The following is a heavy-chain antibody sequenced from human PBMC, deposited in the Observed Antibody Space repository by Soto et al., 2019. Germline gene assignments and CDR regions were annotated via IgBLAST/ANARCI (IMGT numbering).Heavy chain of an antibody. CDR2: ISWNSGSI. J-gene: IGHJ3*02. D-gene: IGHD3-22*01. Sequence: GGSLRLSCAASGFTFDDYAMHWVRQAPGKGLEWVSGISWNSGSIGYADSVKGRFTISRDNAKNFLYLQMNSLRAEDTALYYCAKDLYYYDSKAFDIWGQGTMVTVSS. CDR1: GFTFDDYA. V-gene: IGHV3-9*01. CDR3: AKDLYYYDSKAFDI.